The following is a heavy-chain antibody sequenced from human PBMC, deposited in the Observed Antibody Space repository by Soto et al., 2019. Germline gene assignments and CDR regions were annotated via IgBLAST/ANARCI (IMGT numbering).Heavy chain of an antibody. Sequence: QVQLVESGGGVVQPGRSLRLSCAASGFGFSNYGMHWVRQAPGKGLEWVAVISYSGINTYYADFVKGRFTISRDNSKNTLYLQMNSLRVEDTAVYYCAKDIYDSSGWDAFDVWGQGTMATVSS. J-gene: IGHJ3*01. D-gene: IGHD3-22*01. CDR1: GFGFSNYG. V-gene: IGHV3-30*18. CDR2: ISYSGINT. CDR3: AKDIYDSSGWDAFDV.